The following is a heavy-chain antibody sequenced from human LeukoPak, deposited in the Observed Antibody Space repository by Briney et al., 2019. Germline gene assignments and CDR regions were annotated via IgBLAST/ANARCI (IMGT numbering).Heavy chain of an antibody. CDR1: GFTVSSNY. Sequence: GGSLRLSCAASGFTVSSNYMSWVRQAPGRGLEWVSVIYTVGNTYYAESVKGRFTISTDNCKNTLYLQMNSQRAEDTAVYDCARGHSYGYFDYWGQGTLVTVSS. CDR2: IYTVGNT. D-gene: IGHD5-18*01. J-gene: IGHJ4*02. CDR3: ARGHSYGYFDY. V-gene: IGHV3-53*01.